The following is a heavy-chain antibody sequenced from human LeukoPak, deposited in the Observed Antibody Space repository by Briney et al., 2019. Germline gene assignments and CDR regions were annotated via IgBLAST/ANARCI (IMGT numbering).Heavy chain of an antibody. CDR1: GFTFSSYW. D-gene: IGHD6-19*01. Sequence: GGSLRLSCAASGFTFSSYWMSWVRQAPGKGLEWVANIKQDGSEKYYVDPVKGRFTISRDNAKNSLYLQMNSLRAEDTAVYYCARDGPATVYLIAVAGTPDYWGQGTLVTVSS. V-gene: IGHV3-7*01. CDR2: IKQDGSEK. CDR3: ARDGPATVYLIAVAGTPDY. J-gene: IGHJ4*02.